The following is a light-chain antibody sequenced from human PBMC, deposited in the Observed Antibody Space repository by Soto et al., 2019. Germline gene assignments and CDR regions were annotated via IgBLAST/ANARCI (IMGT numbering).Light chain of an antibody. J-gene: IGKJ1*01. CDR1: QSLSSNF. Sequence: EIVLTQSPGTLSFSPGERATLSCTASQSLSSNFLAWYQQKPGQAPRLLIYDTSSRATGIPDRFSGSGSGTDFTLTICRLEPEDFAVYHCQQYDSSPRTFGQGTEV. V-gene: IGKV3-20*01. CDR2: DTS. CDR3: QQYDSSPRT.